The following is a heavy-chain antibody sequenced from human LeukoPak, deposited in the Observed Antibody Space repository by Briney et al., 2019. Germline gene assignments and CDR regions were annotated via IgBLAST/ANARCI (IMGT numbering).Heavy chain of an antibody. D-gene: IGHD6-6*01. V-gene: IGHV3-21*01. J-gene: IGHJ4*02. CDR2: IRSSSSYI. Sequence: GGSLRLSCAASGFTFSSYSMNWVRQAPGKGLEWISSIRSSSSYIYYADSLKGRFTISRDNAKNSLYLQMNSLRAEDSAVYYCARDGPSIAADFDCWGQGTLVTVSS. CDR3: ARDGPSIAADFDC. CDR1: GFTFSSYS.